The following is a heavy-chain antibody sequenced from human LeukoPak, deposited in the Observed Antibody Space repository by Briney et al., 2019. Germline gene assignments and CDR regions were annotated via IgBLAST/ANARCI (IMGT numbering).Heavy chain of an antibody. J-gene: IGHJ4*02. V-gene: IGHV1-69*01. D-gene: IGHD3-10*01. Sequence: SVKVSCKASGGTFSSYAISWVRQAPGQGLEWMGGIIPIFGTANYAQKFQGGVTITADESTSTAYMELSSLRSEDTAVYYCAMAWFGELLIFVGLDYWGQGTLVTVSS. CDR3: AMAWFGELLIFVGLDY. CDR2: IIPIFGTA. CDR1: GGTFSSYA.